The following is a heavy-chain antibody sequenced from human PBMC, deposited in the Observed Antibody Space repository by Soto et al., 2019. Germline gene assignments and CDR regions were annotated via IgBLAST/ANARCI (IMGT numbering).Heavy chain of an antibody. CDR1: GFTFISYA. CDR2: ISSNGGST. CDR3: ARGSNFDY. Sequence: PGGSPRLSCAASGFTFISYAMLWVRQAPGKGLEYVSAISSNGGSTYYANSVKGRFTISRDNSKNTPYLQMGSLRAEDMAVYYCARGSNFDYWGQGTLVTVSS. J-gene: IGHJ4*02. V-gene: IGHV3-64*01.